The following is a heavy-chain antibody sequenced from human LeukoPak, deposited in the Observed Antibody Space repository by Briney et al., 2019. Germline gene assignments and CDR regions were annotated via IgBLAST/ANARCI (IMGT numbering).Heavy chain of an antibody. CDR2: INHSGST. V-gene: IGHV4-34*01. Sequence: KTSETLSLTCTVSGGSISGYYWSWIRQPPGKGLEWIGEINHSGSTNYNPSLKSRVTISVDTSKNQFSLKLSSVTAADTAVYYCARHVRGVAAAFGDYWGQGTLVTVSS. J-gene: IGHJ4*02. CDR1: GGSISGYY. D-gene: IGHD6-13*01. CDR3: ARHVRGVAAAFGDY.